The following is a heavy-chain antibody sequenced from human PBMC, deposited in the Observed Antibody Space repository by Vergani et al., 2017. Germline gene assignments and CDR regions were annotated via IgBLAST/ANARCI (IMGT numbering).Heavy chain of an antibody. V-gene: IGHV3-15*01. J-gene: IGHJ4*02. Sequence: EVQLVESGGGLVKPGGSLRLSCAASGFTFSSYSMNWVRQAPGKGLEWVGRIKSKTDGGTTDYAAPVKGRFTISRDDSKNTLYLQMNSLRAEDTAVYYCAKDRAIQLWQKDFFIYWGQGTLVTVSS. D-gene: IGHD5-18*01. CDR1: GFTFSSYS. CDR3: AKDRAIQLWQKDFFIY. CDR2: IKSKTDGGTT.